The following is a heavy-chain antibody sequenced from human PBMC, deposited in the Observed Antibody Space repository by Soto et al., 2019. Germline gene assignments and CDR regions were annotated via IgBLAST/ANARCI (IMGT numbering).Heavy chain of an antibody. CDR3: ARSGDCSSTSCYPDFDY. Sequence: PSETLSLTCTVSGGSISSGGYYWSWIRQHPGKGLEWIGYIYYSGSTYYNPSLKSRVTISVDTSKNQFSLKLSSVTAADTAVYYCARSGDCSSTSCYPDFDYWGQGTLVTVSS. CDR1: GGSISSGGYY. CDR2: IYYSGST. V-gene: IGHV4-31*03. D-gene: IGHD2-2*01. J-gene: IGHJ4*02.